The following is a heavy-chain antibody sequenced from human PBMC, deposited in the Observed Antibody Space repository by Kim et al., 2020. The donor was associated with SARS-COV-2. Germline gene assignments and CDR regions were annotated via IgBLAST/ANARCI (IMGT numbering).Heavy chain of an antibody. D-gene: IGHD3-16*01. Sequence: LKGRFPISRDDSKNTLYLKMNSLRAEDTAVYYCAGDVMDPVYYYYYGMDVWGQGTTVIVSS. CDR3: AGDVMDPVYYYYYGMDV. J-gene: IGHJ6*02. V-gene: IGHV3-53*01.